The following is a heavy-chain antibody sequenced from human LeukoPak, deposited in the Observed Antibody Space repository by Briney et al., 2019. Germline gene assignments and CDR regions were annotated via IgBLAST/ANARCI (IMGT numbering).Heavy chain of an antibody. Sequence: GGSLRLSCAASGFTFSSYEMNWVRQAPGKGLEWVAVISYDGSNKYYADSVKGRFTISRDNSKNTLYLQMNSLRAEDTAVYYCAKGAWADYWGQGTLVTVSS. CDR1: GFTFSSYE. CDR3: AKGAWADY. V-gene: IGHV3-30*18. J-gene: IGHJ4*02. CDR2: ISYDGSNK.